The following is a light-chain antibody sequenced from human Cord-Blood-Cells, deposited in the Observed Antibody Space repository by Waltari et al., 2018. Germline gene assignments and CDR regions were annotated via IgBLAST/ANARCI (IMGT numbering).Light chain of an antibody. CDR1: QSVSSN. CDR2: GAS. Sequence: EIVMTQSPATLSVSPGERATLFCRASQSVSSNLAWYQQKPGQAPRLLIYGASTRATGIPARFSGSGSGTEFTLTISSLQSEEFAVYYCQQYNNWPPWTFGQGTKVEIK. V-gene: IGKV3-15*01. J-gene: IGKJ1*01. CDR3: QQYNNWPPWT.